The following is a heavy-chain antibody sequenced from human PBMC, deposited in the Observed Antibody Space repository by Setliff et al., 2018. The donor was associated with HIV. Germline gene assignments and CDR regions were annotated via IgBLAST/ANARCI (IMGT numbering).Heavy chain of an antibody. V-gene: IGHV4-59*12. Sequence: SETLSLTCTVSGGSISAYYWSWIRQPPGKGLEWIGSLYFGGNTRYNPSLKSRVTISVDRSKNQFSLKLSSVTAADTAVYYCARDRLSAFDPWGQGTLVTVSS. J-gene: IGHJ5*02. CDR3: ARDRLSAFDP. CDR1: GGSISAYY. CDR2: LYFGGNT. D-gene: IGHD3-16*01.